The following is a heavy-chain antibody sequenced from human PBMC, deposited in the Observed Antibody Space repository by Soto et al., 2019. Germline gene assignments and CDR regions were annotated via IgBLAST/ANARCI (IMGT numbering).Heavy chain of an antibody. Sequence: GSLRLSCTASGFTFSNYAMSWVRQAPGKGLEWVSAITRTDSTYYADSVKGRFTISRDNSRNTLYLQMNSLGAEDAALYYCAKALVGAVGATDSWGQGTLVTVSS. D-gene: IGHD1-26*01. CDR1: GFTFSNYA. CDR2: ITRTDST. J-gene: IGHJ5*01. V-gene: IGHV3-23*01. CDR3: AKALVGAVGATDS.